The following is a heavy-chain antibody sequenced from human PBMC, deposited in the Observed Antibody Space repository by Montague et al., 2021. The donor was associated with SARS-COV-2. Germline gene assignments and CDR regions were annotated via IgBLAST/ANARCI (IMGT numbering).Heavy chain of an antibody. D-gene: IGHD3-10*01. CDR2: INYDGSET. J-gene: IGHJ4*02. V-gene: IGHV3-7*01. CDR3: ARNPHRTYFYGSGIYLLNHSFDY. CDR1: GFTLYACW. Sequence: SLRLSCAASGFTLYACWMNWVRQAPGKGLEWVANINYDGSETYYVGSVKGRFTISRDNANNALHLQMNNLRAADTAVYFCARNPHRTYFYGSGIYLLNHSFDYWGPGTLVTVSS.